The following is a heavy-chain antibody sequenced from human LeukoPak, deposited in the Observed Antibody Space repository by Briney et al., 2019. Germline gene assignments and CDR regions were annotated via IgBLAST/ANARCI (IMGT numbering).Heavy chain of an antibody. Sequence: GESLRISCKGSGYSFTSYWISWVRQMPGKGLEWMGRIDPSDSYTNFSPSFQGHVTISADKSISTASLQWISLKASDTAMYYCARGEMTTVTTRGIYYFDYWGQGTPVTVSS. V-gene: IGHV5-10-1*01. CDR2: IDPSDSYT. CDR3: ARGEMTTVTTRGIYYFDY. CDR1: GYSFTSYW. J-gene: IGHJ4*02. D-gene: IGHD4-17*01.